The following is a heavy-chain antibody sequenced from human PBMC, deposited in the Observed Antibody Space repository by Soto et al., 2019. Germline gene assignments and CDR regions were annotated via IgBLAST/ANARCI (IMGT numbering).Heavy chain of an antibody. V-gene: IGHV3-7*03. J-gene: IGHJ6*02. CDR3: ARVEGYCSSTSCPLLLDYYGMDV. CDR1: GFTFSSYW. D-gene: IGHD2-2*01. Sequence: QSGGSLRLSCAASGFTFSSYWMSWVRQAPGKGLEWVANIKQDGSEKYYVDSVKGRFTISRDNAKNSLYLQMNSLRAEDTAVYYCARVEGYCSSTSCPLLLDYYGMDVWGQGTTVTVSS. CDR2: IKQDGSEK.